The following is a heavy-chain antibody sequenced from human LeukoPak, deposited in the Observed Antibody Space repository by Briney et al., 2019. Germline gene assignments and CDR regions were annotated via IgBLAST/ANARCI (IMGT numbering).Heavy chain of an antibody. D-gene: IGHD2-2*01. CDR3: AREVPAAGDFDY. Sequence: PGGSLRLSCAASGFTFSSYAMHWVRQAPGKGLEWVAVISYDGSNKYYADSVKGRFTISRDNSKNTLYLQMNSLRAEDTAVYYCAREVPAAGDFDYWGQGTLVTVSS. CDR2: ISYDGSNK. CDR1: GFTFSSYA. V-gene: IGHV3-30-3*01. J-gene: IGHJ4*02.